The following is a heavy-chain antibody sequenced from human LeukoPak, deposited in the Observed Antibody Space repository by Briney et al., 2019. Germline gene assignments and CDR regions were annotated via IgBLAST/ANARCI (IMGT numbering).Heavy chain of an antibody. D-gene: IGHD3-22*01. J-gene: IGHJ4*02. CDR3: AKDGEAGITMIVVVIPYFDY. V-gene: IGHV3-30*18. CDR2: ISYDGSNK. Sequence: GGSLRLSCAASGFTFSSYGMHWVRQAPGKGLEWVAVISYDGSNKYYADSVKGGFTISRDNSKNTLYLQMNSLRAEDTAVYYCAKDGEAGITMIVVVIPYFDYWGQGTLVTVSS. CDR1: GFTFSSYG.